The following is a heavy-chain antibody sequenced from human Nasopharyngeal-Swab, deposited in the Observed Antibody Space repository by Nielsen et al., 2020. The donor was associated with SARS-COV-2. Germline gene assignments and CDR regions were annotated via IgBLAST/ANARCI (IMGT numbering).Heavy chain of an antibody. CDR3: ARAPHTIFGVVTTFDY. CDR2: IYYSGST. V-gene: IGHV4-31*11. CDR1: GGSFSGYY. Sequence: LRLSCAVYGGSFSGYYWSWIRQHPGKGLEWIGYIYYSGSTYYNPSLKSRVTISVDTSKNQFSLKLSSVTAADTAVYYCARAPHTIFGVVTTFDYWGQGTLVTVSS. D-gene: IGHD3-3*01. J-gene: IGHJ4*02.